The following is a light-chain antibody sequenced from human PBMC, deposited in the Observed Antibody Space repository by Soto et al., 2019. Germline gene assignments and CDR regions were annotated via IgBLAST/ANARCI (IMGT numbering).Light chain of an antibody. V-gene: IGKV2-28*01. CDR1: QSLLHTNGYNY. CDR2: LGS. Sequence: IVMTQSPLSLPVTPGEPASISCRSSQSLLHTNGYNYLDWYLQKPGQSPQILIFLGSDRASGVPGRFSGSGSGTDFTLKISRVEAEDVGVYYCMQTLQTPLTFGQGTKVEIK. CDR3: MQTLQTPLT. J-gene: IGKJ2*01.